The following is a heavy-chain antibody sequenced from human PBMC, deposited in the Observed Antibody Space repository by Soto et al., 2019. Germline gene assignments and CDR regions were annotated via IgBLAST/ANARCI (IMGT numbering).Heavy chain of an antibody. Sequence: SETLSLTCNVSGGSISSSSYYWGWIRQPPGKGLEWIGSIYYSGSTSYNPSLKSRVTISVDTSKNQFSLELSSVTAADTAIYYCARSNWNFDFWGQGTLVTVSS. CDR2: IYYSGST. D-gene: IGHD1-20*01. CDR1: GGSISSSSYY. CDR3: ARSNWNFDF. J-gene: IGHJ4*02. V-gene: IGHV4-39*01.